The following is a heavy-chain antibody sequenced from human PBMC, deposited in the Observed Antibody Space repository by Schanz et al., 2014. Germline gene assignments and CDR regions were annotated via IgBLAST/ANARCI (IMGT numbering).Heavy chain of an antibody. Sequence: EVQLLESGGGLVKPGGSLRLSCEASEFTFSDHYRDWVRQAPGKGLEWVSVIYSGIGAYYADSVKDRFTVSRDNSKNTVYLQMNRLRAEDTAVYCCARVHHYGPSGWGYFDYWGQGALVTVSS. J-gene: IGHJ4*02. V-gene: IGHV3-66*01. CDR1: EFTFSDHY. CDR2: IYSGIGA. D-gene: IGHD6-19*01. CDR3: ARVHHYGPSGWGYFDY.